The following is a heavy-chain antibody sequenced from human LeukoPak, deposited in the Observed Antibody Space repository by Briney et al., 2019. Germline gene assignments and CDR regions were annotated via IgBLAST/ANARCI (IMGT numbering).Heavy chain of an antibody. CDR3: AREGAAGNYYYYYMDV. V-gene: IGHV4-34*01. J-gene: IGHJ6*03. CDR1: GGSFSGYY. D-gene: IGHD6-13*01. CDR2: INHSGST. Sequence: PSETLSLTCAVYGGSFSGYYWSWIRQPPGKGLEWIGEINHSGSTNYNPSLKSRVTISVDTSKNQFSLKLSSVTGTDTAVYYCAREGAAGNYYYYYMDVRGKGSTVTVSS.